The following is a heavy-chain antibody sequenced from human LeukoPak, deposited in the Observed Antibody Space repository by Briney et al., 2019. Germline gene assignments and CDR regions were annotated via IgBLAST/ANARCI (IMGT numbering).Heavy chain of an antibody. CDR2: GHYRETT. V-gene: IGHV4-39*07. J-gene: IGHJ6*02. Sequence: SEALSLTCSVFGDSVSNHAYYWAWIRQAPGKRLEWMGSGHYRETTYSSPSLKSRVTISVDTSKNQFSLKLSSVTAADTAVYYCAIYMTTADLTPYYYYYGMDVWGQGTTVTVSS. D-gene: IGHD4-17*01. CDR3: AIYMTTADLTPYYYYYGMDV. CDR1: GDSVSNHAYY.